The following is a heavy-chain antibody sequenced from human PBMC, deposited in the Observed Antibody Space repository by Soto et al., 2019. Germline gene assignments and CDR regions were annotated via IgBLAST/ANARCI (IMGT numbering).Heavy chain of an antibody. V-gene: IGHV1-18*03. D-gene: IGHD1-26*01. CDR3: ARDTLGGPLLDKTHYDH. Sequence: ASVKVSCKASGYTCINYGITWVRQAPGRGLEWLGWNNVYNGDINYSQKFQGRVSMTSDTSTGTAYLELRNLRSDEMAVYYCARDTLGGPLLDKTHYDHWGHGTLVTVSS. J-gene: IGHJ4*01. CDR1: GYTCINYG. CDR2: NNVYNGDI.